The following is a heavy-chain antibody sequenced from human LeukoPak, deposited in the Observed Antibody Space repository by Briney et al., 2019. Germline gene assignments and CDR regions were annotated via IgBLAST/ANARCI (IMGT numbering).Heavy chain of an antibody. CDR3: ARDHGLFYGMDV. D-gene: IGHD2-15*01. J-gene: IGHJ6*04. CDR1: GFTFSSYE. V-gene: IGHV3-48*03. CDR2: ISSSDSTI. Sequence: PGGSLRLSCAASGFTFSSYEMNWVRQAPGKGLEWVSYISSSDSTIYYADSVEGRFTISRDNAKNSLYLQMNSLRAEDTAVYYCARDHGLFYGMDVWGKGTTVTVSS.